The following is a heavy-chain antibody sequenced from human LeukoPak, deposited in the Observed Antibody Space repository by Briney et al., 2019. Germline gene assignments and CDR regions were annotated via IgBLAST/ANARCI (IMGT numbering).Heavy chain of an antibody. Sequence: ASVKVSCKASGYTVTSYAMHWVRQAPGQRLEWMGWINDGNGNTKYSQKFQGRVTITRDTSASTAYMELSSLRSEDTAVYYCARSYQVVPEFDYWGQGTLVTVSS. CDR3: ARSYQVVPEFDY. J-gene: IGHJ4*02. V-gene: IGHV1-3*01. CDR2: INDGNGNT. CDR1: GYTVTSYA. D-gene: IGHD2-2*01.